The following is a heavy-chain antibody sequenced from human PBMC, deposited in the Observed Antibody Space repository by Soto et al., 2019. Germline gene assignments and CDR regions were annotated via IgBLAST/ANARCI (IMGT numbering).Heavy chain of an antibody. CDR1: GTTFSNFA. CDR2: IILPFGTI. J-gene: IGHJ5*02. D-gene: IGHD3-10*01. Sequence: SVKVSCKASGTTFSNFAIGWVRQAPGQGLEWMGGIILPFGTINYAQKFQGRVTISTDESMTTAYMELRGLRSEDTAVYYCARDSGSPWGPGTLVTVSS. CDR3: ARDSGSP. V-gene: IGHV1-69*05.